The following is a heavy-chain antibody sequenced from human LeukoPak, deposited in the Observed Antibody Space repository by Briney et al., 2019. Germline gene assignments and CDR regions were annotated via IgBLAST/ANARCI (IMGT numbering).Heavy chain of an antibody. D-gene: IGHD1-26*01. J-gene: IGHJ4*02. Sequence: GGSLRLPCAASGFTFSSYTMNWVRQAPGKGLEWVAAISSSSRDIFYADSVKGRFSISRDNTHNSLSLRMNSLGAEDTAVYYCVREAAATLFDYWGQGTLVTVSS. V-gene: IGHV3-21*01. CDR1: GFTFSSYT. CDR3: VREAAATLFDY. CDR2: ISSSSRDI.